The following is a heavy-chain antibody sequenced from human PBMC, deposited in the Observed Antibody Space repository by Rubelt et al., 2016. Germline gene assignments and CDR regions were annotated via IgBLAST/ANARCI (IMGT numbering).Heavy chain of an antibody. D-gene: IGHD2/OR15-2a*01. CDR2: ISYDGSNK. V-gene: IGHV3-30-3*01. CDR3: AGQVRIYYYYYGMDV. CDR1: SYA. J-gene: IGHJ6*02. Sequence: SYAMHWVRQAPGKGLEWVAVISYDGSNKHYADSVKGRFTISRDNAKNSLYLQMNSLRAEDTAVYYCAGQVRIYYYYYGMDVWGQGTTVTVSS.